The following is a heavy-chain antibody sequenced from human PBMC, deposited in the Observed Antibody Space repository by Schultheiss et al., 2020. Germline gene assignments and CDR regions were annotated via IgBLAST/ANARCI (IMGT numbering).Heavy chain of an antibody. CDR1: KFAFKTYD. CDR2: ISNDGSGT. CDR3: ARDQVSGWVHGMDV. Sequence: GGSLRLSCAASKFAFKTYDMRWVRQAPGKGLVWVARISNDGSGTSYADSVKGRFTISRDNSKNTLYLQMNSLRAEDTAVYYCARDQVSGWVHGMDVWGQGTTVTVSS. J-gene: IGHJ6*02. D-gene: IGHD6-19*01. V-gene: IGHV3-74*01.